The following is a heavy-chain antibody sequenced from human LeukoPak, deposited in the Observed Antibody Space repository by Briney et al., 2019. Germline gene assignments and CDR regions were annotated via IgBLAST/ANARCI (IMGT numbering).Heavy chain of an antibody. CDR3: ARTLEDYGDFPRAWFDP. V-gene: IGHV4-31*03. CDR1: GGSISSGGYY. Sequence: SQTLSLTCTVSGGSISSGGYYWSWIRQHPGKGLEWIGYIYYSGSTYYNPSLKSRVTISVDTSKNQFSLKLSSVTAADTAVYYCARTLEDYGDFPRAWFDPWGQGTLVTVSS. J-gene: IGHJ5*02. D-gene: IGHD4-17*01. CDR2: IYYSGST.